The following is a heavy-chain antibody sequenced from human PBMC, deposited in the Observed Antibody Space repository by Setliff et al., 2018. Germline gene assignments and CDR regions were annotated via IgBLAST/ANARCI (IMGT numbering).Heavy chain of an antibody. V-gene: IGHV3-9*01. CDR1: GFTFDDYA. J-gene: IGHJ3*02. Sequence: GGSLRLSCAASGFTFDDYAMHWVRQAPGKGLEWVSGISWNSGSIGYADSVKGRFTISRDNAKNSLYLQMNSLRAEDTALHYCAKDTRRPLDIWGQGTMVT. CDR3: AKDTRRPLDI. CDR2: ISWNSGSI.